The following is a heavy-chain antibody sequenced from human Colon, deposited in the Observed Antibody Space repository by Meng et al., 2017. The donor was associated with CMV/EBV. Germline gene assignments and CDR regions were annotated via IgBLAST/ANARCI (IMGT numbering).Heavy chain of an antibody. D-gene: IGHD3-3*01. CDR3: ARMRVVEFDY. V-gene: IGHV3-48*04. CDR2: ISSSGSTI. J-gene: IGHJ4*02. Sequence: GESLKISCAASGFTFSSYSMNWVRQAPGKGLEWVSYISSSGSTIYYADSVKGRFTISRDNAKNSLYLQMNSLRAEDTAVYYCARMRVVEFDYWGQGTLVTVSS. CDR1: GFTFSSYS.